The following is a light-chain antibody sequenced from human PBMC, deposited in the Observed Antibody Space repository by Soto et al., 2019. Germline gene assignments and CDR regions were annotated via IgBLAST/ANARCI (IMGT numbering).Light chain of an antibody. V-gene: IGKV1-5*03. CDR1: HTINSW. J-gene: IGKJ1*01. CDR3: QQYGSLPRT. CDR2: KAS. Sequence: DIHMTQSPSTLSGSVGDRVTITCRASHTINSWLAWYQQKPGKAPKLLIYKASTLKSGVPSRFSGSASGTDFTLTISRLEPEDFAVYYCQQYGSLPRTFGQGTKVDIK.